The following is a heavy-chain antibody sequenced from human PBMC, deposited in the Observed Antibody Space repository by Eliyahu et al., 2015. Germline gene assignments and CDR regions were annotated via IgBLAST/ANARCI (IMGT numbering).Heavy chain of an antibody. Sequence: EVQLVESGGGLVQPGRSLXXSCXXSGFTXDDYAMHWVRQAPGKGLEWVSGITWNSDHISYADSVKGRFLISRDNAKNSLYLQMTSLRAEDTAFYFCARGSTMTTLFDYWGQGTLVTVSS. CDR3: ARGSTMTTLFDY. V-gene: IGHV3-9*01. D-gene: IGHD4-17*01. CDR1: GFTXDDYA. CDR2: ITWNSDHI. J-gene: IGHJ4*02.